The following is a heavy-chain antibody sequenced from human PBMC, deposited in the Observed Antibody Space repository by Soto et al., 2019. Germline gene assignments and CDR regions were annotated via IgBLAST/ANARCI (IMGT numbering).Heavy chain of an antibody. J-gene: IGHJ6*02. CDR3: TSINCSSTSCYHSYGMDV. Sequence: SETLSLTCAVSGGSISSSNWWSWVRQPPGKGLEWIGEIYHSGGTNYNPSLKSRVTISVDKSKNQFSLKLSSVTAADTAVYYCTSINCSSTSCYHSYGMDVWGQGTTVTVSS. V-gene: IGHV4-4*02. CDR1: GGSISSSNW. D-gene: IGHD2-2*01. CDR2: IYHSGGT.